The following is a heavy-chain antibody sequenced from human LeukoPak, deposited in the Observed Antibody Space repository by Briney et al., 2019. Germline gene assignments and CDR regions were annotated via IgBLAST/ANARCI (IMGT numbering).Heavy chain of an antibody. J-gene: IGHJ5*02. Sequence: ASVKVSCKASGYIFTDYYMHWVRQAPGQELGWMGRINPNSGGTNYAQKFQGRVTMTRDTSISTAYTELSSLRSEDTATYYCARVPPHYYDSSGYYKGEVNWFDPWGQGTLVTVSS. V-gene: IGHV1/OR15-1*01. D-gene: IGHD3-22*01. CDR1: GYIFTDYY. CDR2: INPNSGGT. CDR3: ARVPPHYYDSSGYYKGEVNWFDP.